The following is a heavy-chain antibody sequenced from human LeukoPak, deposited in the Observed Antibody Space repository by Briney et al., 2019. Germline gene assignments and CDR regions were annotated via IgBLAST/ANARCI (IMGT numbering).Heavy chain of an antibody. D-gene: IGHD3-3*01. V-gene: IGHV1-69*04. J-gene: IGHJ4*02. CDR2: IIPILGIA. Sequence: ASVKVSCESSGGTFSSYAISWVRQAPGQGLAWMGRIIPILGIANYAQKFQGRVTITADKSTSTAYMELSSLRSEDTAVYYCARTHYDFWSGYYTSAYYFDYWGQGTLVTVSS. CDR1: GGTFSSYA. CDR3: ARTHYDFWSGYYTSAYYFDY.